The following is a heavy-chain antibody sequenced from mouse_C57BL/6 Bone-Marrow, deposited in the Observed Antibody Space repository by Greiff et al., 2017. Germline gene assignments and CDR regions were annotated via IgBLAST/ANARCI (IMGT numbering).Heavy chain of an antibody. D-gene: IGHD1-1*01. Sequence: VQLQQSGPELVKPGASVKISCKASGYAFSSSWMNWVKQRPGKGLEWIGRLYPGDGDTNYNGTFKGKATLTADKSSSTAYMQLSSLTSEDSAVYCCARGYYYYGDYWGQGTTLTVSS. CDR2: LYPGDGDT. CDR1: GYAFSSSW. J-gene: IGHJ2*01. CDR3: ARGYYYYGDY. V-gene: IGHV1-82*01.